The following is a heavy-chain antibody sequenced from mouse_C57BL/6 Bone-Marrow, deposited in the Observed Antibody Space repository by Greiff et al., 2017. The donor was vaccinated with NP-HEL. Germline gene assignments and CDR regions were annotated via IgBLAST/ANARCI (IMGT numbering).Heavy chain of an antibody. CDR2: ISSGSSTI. V-gene: IGHV5-17*01. CDR3: ARWGHYYGSLFAY. Sequence: EVQLVESGGGLVKPGGSLKLSCAASGFTFSDYGMHWVRQAPEKGLEWVAYISSGSSTIYYADTVKGRFTISRDNAKNTLFLQMTSLRSEDTAMYYCARWGHYYGSLFAYWGQGTLVTVSA. CDR1: GFTFSDYG. J-gene: IGHJ3*01. D-gene: IGHD1-1*01.